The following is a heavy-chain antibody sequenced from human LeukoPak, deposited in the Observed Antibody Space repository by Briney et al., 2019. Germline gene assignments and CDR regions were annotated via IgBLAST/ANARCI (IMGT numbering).Heavy chain of an antibody. CDR1: GFTFSSYS. CDR3: ARDQGVYCSGGSCTAFDI. D-gene: IGHD2-15*01. CDR2: ISGSSSYI. Sequence: PGGSLRLSCAASGFTFSSYSMNWVRQAPGKGLEWVSSISGSSSYIYYADSVKGRFTISRDNAKKSLYLEMNSLRAEDTAVYYCARDQGVYCSGGSCTAFDIWGQGTMVTVSS. V-gene: IGHV3-21*01. J-gene: IGHJ3*02.